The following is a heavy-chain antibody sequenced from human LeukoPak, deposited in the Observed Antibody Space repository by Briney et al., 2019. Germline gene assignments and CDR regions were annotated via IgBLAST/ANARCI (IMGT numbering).Heavy chain of an antibody. CDR2: ISHSGST. Sequence: PSGTLSLTCAVSGGSISSNNWWSWVRQPPGRGLEWIGEISHSGSTGYNPSLKSRVTISVDKSKNHFSLKLSSVTAADTAVYYCARNMVGETTFDSWGQGTLVTVSS. D-gene: IGHD2/OR15-2a*01. CDR1: GGSISSNNW. V-gene: IGHV4-4*02. J-gene: IGHJ4*02. CDR3: ARNMVGETTFDS.